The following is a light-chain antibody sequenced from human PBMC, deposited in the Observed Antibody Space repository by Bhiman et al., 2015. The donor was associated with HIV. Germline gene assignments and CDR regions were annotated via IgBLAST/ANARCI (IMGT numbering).Light chain of an antibody. CDR1: SSDVGGYSY. V-gene: IGLV2-11*01. Sequence: QSALTQPRSVSGSPGQSVTISCTGTSSDVGGYSYVSWYQQHPGKAPKLMIYDVTKRPSGVPDRFFGSKSGNTASLTISRLKTEDEADYYCQFYDSSSLHWVFGGGTKLTVL. J-gene: IGLJ3*02. CDR3: QFYDSSSLHWV. CDR2: DVT.